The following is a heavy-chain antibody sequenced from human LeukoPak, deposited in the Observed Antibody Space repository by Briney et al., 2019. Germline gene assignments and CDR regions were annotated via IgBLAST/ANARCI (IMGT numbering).Heavy chain of an antibody. CDR1: GGSLSNNNYY. D-gene: IGHD1-1*01. J-gene: IGHJ4*02. Sequence: ASETLSLTRTVSGGSLSNNNYYWAWIRQPPGKGLECIGSIYYSGSPYYNPSLKSRVTISVDTSKNQFSLRLSSVTAADTAVYYCATWRTAKTGFDYWGQGTLVTVSS. CDR3: ATWRTAKTGFDY. V-gene: IGHV4-39*01. CDR2: IYYSGSP.